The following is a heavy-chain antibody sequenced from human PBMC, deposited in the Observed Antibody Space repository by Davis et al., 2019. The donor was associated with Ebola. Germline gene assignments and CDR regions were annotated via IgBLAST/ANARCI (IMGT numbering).Heavy chain of an antibody. J-gene: IGHJ3*02. CDR1: GFTFTSYS. V-gene: IGHV3-23*01. Sequence: GESLKISCAASGFTFTSYSMTWVRQAPGKGLEWVSGISGSGTGTYYADSVKGRFTFSRDNSKNTLYLQMNSLRAGDTAVYYCARGDGYDDAFDIWGQGTMVTVSS. CDR3: ARGDGYDDAFDI. CDR2: ISGSGTGT. D-gene: IGHD5-24*01.